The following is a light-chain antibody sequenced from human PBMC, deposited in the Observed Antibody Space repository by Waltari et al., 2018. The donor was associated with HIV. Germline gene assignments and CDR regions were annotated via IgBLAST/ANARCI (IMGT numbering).Light chain of an antibody. J-gene: IGKJ4*01. CDR2: GAS. V-gene: IGKV3-20*01. Sequence: IVLTQSPGTLSLSPAERATLSCRASQSVSSSYLAWYQQKPGQAPRLLIYGASSRATGIPDRFSDSGSGTDFTLTISRLETEDFAVYYCQQYAGSPPLTFGGGTKVESK. CDR3: QQYAGSPPLT. CDR1: QSVSSSY.